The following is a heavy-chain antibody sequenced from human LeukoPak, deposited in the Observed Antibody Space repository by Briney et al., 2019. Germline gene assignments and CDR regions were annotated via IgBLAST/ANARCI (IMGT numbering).Heavy chain of an antibody. CDR3: AKGSASSSGYHAVD. CDR1: GFTFSSYS. V-gene: IGHV3-23*01. CDR2: ITGSGGGT. D-gene: IGHD3-22*01. Sequence: PGGSLRLSCAASGFTFSSYSMNWVRQAPGKGLEWVSTITGSGGGTYYADSVKGRFTISRDNSKNTLYLQMSSLRADDTAVYYCAKGSASSSGYHAVDWGQGTLVTVSS. J-gene: IGHJ4*02.